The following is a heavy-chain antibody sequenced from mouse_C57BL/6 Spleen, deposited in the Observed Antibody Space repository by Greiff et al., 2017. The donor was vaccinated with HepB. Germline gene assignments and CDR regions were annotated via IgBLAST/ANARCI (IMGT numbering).Heavy chain of an antibody. CDR2: IYPRDGST. J-gene: IGHJ4*01. CDR3: ARGPFYGNSYYAMDY. D-gene: IGHD2-10*01. V-gene: IGHV1-78*01. CDR1: GYTFTDHT. Sequence: VQLQQSDAELVKPGASVKISCKVSGYTFTDHTIHWMKQRPEQGLEWIGYIYPRDGSTKYNEKFKGKATLTADKSSSTAYMQLNSLTSEDSAVYFWARGPFYGNSYYAMDYWGQGTSVTVSS.